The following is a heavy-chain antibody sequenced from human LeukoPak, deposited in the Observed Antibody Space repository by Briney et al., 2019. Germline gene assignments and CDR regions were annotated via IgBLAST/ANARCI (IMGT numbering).Heavy chain of an antibody. V-gene: IGHV4-59*01. Sequence: SETLSLTCTVSGGSISSYYWTWIRQPPGKGLEWIGYIYYSGSTNYNPSLKSRVTISVDTSKNQFSLKLSSVTAADTAVYYYARWGSYYYYFDYWGQGTLVTVSS. CDR2: IYYSGST. CDR1: GGSISSYY. D-gene: IGHD1-26*01. J-gene: IGHJ4*02. CDR3: ARWGSYYYYFDY.